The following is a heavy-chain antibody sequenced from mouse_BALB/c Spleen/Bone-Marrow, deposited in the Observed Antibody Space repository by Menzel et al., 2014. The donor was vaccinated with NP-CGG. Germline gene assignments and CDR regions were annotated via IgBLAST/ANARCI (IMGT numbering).Heavy chain of an antibody. CDR2: IYPGNDGT. D-gene: IGHD2-1*01. J-gene: IGHJ3*01. V-gene: IGHV1-12*01. CDR3: ARWGGNYGFAY. Sequence: QSGAELVRSGASVKMSCKTSGYTFTSYNMHWVKQTPGQGLEWIGYIYPGNDGTKFNQKFKGKATLTADTSSSTAYMQISSLTSEDSAVYFCARWGGNYGFAYWGQGTLVTVSA. CDR1: GYTFTSYN.